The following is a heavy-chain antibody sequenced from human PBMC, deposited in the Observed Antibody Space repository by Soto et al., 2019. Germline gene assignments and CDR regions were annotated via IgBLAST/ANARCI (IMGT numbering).Heavy chain of an antibody. CDR2: ISTYNGNT. CDR3: ARGPTDYYDNSANYFLDY. V-gene: IGHV1-18*01. CDR1: GYTFITYG. Sequence: ASVKVSCKASGYTFITYGVSWVRQAPGQGLDWLGWISTYNGNTRYAERLQGRVTITTDTTTNTAYMELRNLRSDDTAVYYFARGPTDYYDNSANYFLDYWGQGTLVTSPQ. D-gene: IGHD3-22*01. J-gene: IGHJ4*02.